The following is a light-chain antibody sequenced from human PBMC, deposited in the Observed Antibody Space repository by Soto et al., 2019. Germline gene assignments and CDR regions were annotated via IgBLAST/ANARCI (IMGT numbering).Light chain of an antibody. Sequence: DIQMTHSPSNLYESVGATVTITWWASQTINSWLAWYQQKPGKAPKVLIFDASSLKTGVPSRFSGSGSGTEFTLTISNLQPDDFAAYYCQQYDSYSSGPFGQGTKVDIK. V-gene: IGKV1-5*01. CDR1: QTINSW. CDR3: QQYDSYSSGP. J-gene: IGKJ1*01. CDR2: DAS.